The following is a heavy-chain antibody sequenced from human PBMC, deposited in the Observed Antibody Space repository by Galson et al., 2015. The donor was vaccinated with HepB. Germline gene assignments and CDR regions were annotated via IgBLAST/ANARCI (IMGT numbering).Heavy chain of an antibody. CDR3: ARGRGWDDG. CDR1: GFSFSGSW. Sequence: SLRLSCAASGFSFSGSWMSWVRQAPGKGLEWVANIKSDGSEKYYVDSVKGRFTISRDNAKKSMDLQMNSLRVEDTAVYYCARGRGWDDGWGQGTLVTVSS. V-gene: IGHV3-7*03. CDR2: IKSDGSEK. J-gene: IGHJ4*02. D-gene: IGHD1-1*01.